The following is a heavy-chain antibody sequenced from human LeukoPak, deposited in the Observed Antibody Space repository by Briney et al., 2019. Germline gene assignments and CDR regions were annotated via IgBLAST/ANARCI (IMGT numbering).Heavy chain of an antibody. CDR1: GYTFTSYG. CDR3: ARDDYGDYGHYYYGMDV. V-gene: IGHV1-18*01. J-gene: IGHJ6*02. D-gene: IGHD4-17*01. CDR2: ISAYNGNT. Sequence: GASVTVSCKASGYTFTSYGISWVRQAPGQGLEWMGWISAYNGNTNYAQKLQGRVTMTTDTSTSTAYMELRSLRSDDTAVYYCARDDYGDYGHYYYGMDVWGQGTTVTVSS.